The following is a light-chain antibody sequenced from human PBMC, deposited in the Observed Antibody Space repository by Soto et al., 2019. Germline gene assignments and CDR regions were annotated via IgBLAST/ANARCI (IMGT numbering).Light chain of an antibody. CDR3: QQYESWPPLT. CDR1: QSISDN. Sequence: DIVMTQSPAILSVSLGERATLSCLASQSISDNLPWYQQRSGQAPSLLIFGASTMANGVPARFSGSGSGTEFPLTISSLQSDDFAIYSYQQYESWPPLTFGGGTTVE. CDR2: GAS. J-gene: IGKJ4*01. V-gene: IGKV3-15*01.